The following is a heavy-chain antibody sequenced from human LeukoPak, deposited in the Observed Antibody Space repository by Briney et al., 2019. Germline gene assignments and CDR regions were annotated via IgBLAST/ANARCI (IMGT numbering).Heavy chain of an antibody. D-gene: IGHD6-25*01. CDR3: AKQSGSRANFDY. J-gene: IGHJ4*02. CDR2: TWFDGTNE. CDR1: GFIFDSHV. V-gene: IGHV3-33*06. Sequence: GGSLRLSCGASGFIFDSHVMHWVRQAPGKGLEWVAMTWFDGTNEYYTKSVKGRFTISRDNSKNTLYLQMDNLRAEDTAVYYCAKQSGSRANFDYWGRGTLVTVSS.